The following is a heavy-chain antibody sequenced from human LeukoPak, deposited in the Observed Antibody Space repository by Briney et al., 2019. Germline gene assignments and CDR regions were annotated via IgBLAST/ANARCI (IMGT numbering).Heavy chain of an antibody. CDR1: GGTFSGYA. J-gene: IGHJ6*03. CDR3: ARGKLEAARYDYYYYYYMDV. D-gene: IGHD6-6*01. Sequence: SVKVSCKASGGTFSGYAISWARQAPGQGLEWMGGIIPNFGSANYAQKFQGRVTITTAESTTTAYMELSSLRSEDTAVYFCARGKLEAARYDYYYYYYMDVWGKGTTVTVSS. CDR2: IIPNFGSA. V-gene: IGHV1-69*05.